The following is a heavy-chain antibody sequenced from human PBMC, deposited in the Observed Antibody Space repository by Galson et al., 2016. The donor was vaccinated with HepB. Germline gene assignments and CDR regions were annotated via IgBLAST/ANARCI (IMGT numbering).Heavy chain of an antibody. Sequence: ETLSLTCTVSGVSISSSDYYWGWIRQPPGKGLEWIASIYYSGSGSTSYNPSLRSRVTISVDTSKNQFSLKLNSVNAANTAAYYCARHLTCYYDISGYYSDWFDPWGKGTLVTVSS. CDR3: ARHLTCYYDISGYYSDWFDP. V-gene: IGHV4-39*01. D-gene: IGHD3-22*01. CDR1: GVSISSSDYY. CDR2: IYYSGSGST. J-gene: IGHJ5*02.